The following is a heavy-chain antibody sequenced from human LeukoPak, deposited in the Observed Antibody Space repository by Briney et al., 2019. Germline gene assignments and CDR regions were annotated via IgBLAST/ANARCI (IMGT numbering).Heavy chain of an antibody. CDR3: VKDLLPYCSGGSCSSFDY. CDR2: ISGSGGST. V-gene: IGHV3-23*01. D-gene: IGHD2-15*01. CDR1: GFTFSSYA. J-gene: IGHJ4*02. Sequence: PGGSLRLSCAASGFTFSSYAMSWVRQAPGKGLEWVSAISGSGGSTYYADSVKGRFTISRDNSKNTLYLQMNSLRAEDTAVYYCVKDLLPYCSGGSCSSFDYWGQGTLVTVSS.